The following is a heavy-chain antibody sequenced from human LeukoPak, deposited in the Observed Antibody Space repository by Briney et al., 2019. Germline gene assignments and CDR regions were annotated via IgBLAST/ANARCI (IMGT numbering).Heavy chain of an antibody. CDR1: GDSIGGLY. V-gene: IGHV4-4*07. CDR3: VRDGRTSNLGFY. Sequence: SETLSLTCTFSGDSIGGLYWNWIRQPAGKGLEWIGRIYPSGKTNYNPSLERRVTMSVDTSKNQFSLKLNSMTAADTAVYYCVRDGRTSNLGFYWGQGTLVTVSS. J-gene: IGHJ4*02. CDR2: IYPSGKT. D-gene: IGHD1-26*01.